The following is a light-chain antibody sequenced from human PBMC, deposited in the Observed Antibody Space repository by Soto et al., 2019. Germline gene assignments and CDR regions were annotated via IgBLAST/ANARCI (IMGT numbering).Light chain of an antibody. Sequence: SVLTQPPSASGTPGQRVTISCSGSSSNIGSNYVYWYQQLPGTAPKLLIYRNNQRPSGVPDRFSGSKSGTSASLAISGLRSEDEADYYCAAWDDSLSGRWVFGGGTQVTVL. J-gene: IGLJ3*02. CDR2: RNN. CDR3: AAWDDSLSGRWV. CDR1: SSNIGSNY. V-gene: IGLV1-47*01.